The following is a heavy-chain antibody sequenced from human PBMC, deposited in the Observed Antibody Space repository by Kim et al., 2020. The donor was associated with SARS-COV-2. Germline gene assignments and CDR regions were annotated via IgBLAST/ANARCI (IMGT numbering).Heavy chain of an antibody. Sequence: SEKYYVDSVKGRFTISRDNAKNSLYLQMNSLRAEDTAVYYCVGFGESFDYWGQGTLVTVSS. V-gene: IGHV3-7*03. D-gene: IGHD3-10*01. J-gene: IGHJ4*02. CDR2: SEK. CDR3: VGFGESFDY.